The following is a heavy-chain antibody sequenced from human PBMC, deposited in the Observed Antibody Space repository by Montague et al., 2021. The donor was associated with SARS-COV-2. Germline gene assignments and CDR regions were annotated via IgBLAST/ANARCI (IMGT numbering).Heavy chain of an antibody. Sequence: SRRLSLSASGFSFSSYEMNWVRQAPGKGLEWVSYISSSGSTIYYADSVKGRFTISRDNAKNSLYLQTNSLRAEDTAVYYCARVFATVGAMDRNDYWGQGTLVTVSS. CDR2: ISSSGSTI. J-gene: IGHJ4*02. D-gene: IGHD1-26*01. CDR3: ARVFATVGAMDRNDY. CDR1: GFSFSSYE. V-gene: IGHV3-48*03.